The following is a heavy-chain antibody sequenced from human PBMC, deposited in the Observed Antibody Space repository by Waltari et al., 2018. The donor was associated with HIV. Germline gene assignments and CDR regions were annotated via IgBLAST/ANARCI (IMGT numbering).Heavy chain of an antibody. V-gene: IGHV3-72*01. J-gene: IGHJ2*01. CDR3: AREWSLDTAMVHWYFDL. CDR2: TRNKANSYIT. CDR1: GFTFSDHY. Sequence: EVQLVESGGGLVQPGGSLRLSCAASGFTFSDHYMDWVCQAPGKGLEWVGRTRNKANSYITQYAASVKGRFTISRDDSKNSLYLQMNRLKTEDTAVYYCAREWSLDTAMVHWYFDLWGRGTLVTVSS. D-gene: IGHD5-18*01.